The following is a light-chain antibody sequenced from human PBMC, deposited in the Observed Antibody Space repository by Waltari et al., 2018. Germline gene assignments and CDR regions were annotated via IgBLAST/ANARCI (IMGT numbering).Light chain of an antibody. J-gene: IGLJ3*02. V-gene: IGLV2-11*01. Sequence: QSALTQPRSVSGSPGQSVTISCTGTSSDVGGYYYVSWYQQHPGKAPKLILYDVTQRPSGVPARFSGSKSGNTASLTISGLQAEDEADYYCCSYADTYTAVFGGGTKVTVL. CDR3: CSYADTYTAV. CDR1: SSDVGGYYY. CDR2: DVT.